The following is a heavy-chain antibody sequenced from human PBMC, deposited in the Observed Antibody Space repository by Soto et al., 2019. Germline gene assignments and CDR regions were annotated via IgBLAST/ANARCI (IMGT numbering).Heavy chain of an antibody. CDR1: GGTFSSYT. D-gene: IGHD2-15*01. CDR2: IIPILGIA. CDR3: SRGNCSGGSCLNYYYMDV. Sequence: QFQLVQSGAEVKKPGSSVKVSCKASGGTFSSYTISWVRQSPGQGLEWMGRIIPILGIANYAQKFQGRVTITADKSTSTAYMELSSLRSEDTAVYYCSRGNCSGGSCLNYYYMDVWGKGTTVTVSS. J-gene: IGHJ6*03. V-gene: IGHV1-69*02.